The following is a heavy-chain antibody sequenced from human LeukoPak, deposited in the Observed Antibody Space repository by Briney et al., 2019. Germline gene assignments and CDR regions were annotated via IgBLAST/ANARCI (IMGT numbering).Heavy chain of an antibody. Sequence: SVKVSCKASGGTFSSNGISWVRQAPGQGLEWMGRIIPTLGIPNYAQKFQGRVTITADTSTSTAYMELRSLRSDDTAVFYCARDRHNTYYYDSSGYKYWGQGTLVTVSS. CDR3: ARDRHNTYYYDSSGYKY. D-gene: IGHD3-22*01. V-gene: IGHV1-69*04. CDR2: IIPTLGIP. CDR1: GGTFSSNG. J-gene: IGHJ4*02.